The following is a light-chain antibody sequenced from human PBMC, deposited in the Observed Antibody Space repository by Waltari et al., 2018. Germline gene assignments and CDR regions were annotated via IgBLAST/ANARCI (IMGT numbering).Light chain of an antibody. V-gene: IGLV3-25*03. CDR1: DLGTKF. CDR2: KDI. J-gene: IGLJ3*02. CDR3: QAADNTGTFPV. Sequence: SYELTQPPSVSLSPGQTARITCSAADLGTKFVFWYQHKAGQAPLLVIYKDIKRPSGIPERFSGSSSETTATLTINTVQPEDEATYYCQAADNTGTFPVFGGGTRLTVL.